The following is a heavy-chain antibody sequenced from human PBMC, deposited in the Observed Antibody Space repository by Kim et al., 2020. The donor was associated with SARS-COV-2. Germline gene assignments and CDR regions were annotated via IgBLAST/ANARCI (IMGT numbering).Heavy chain of an antibody. CDR1: GFTFGDSA. Sequence: GGSLRLSCAASGFTFGDSAMHWVRQAPGKGLEWVSGITWNSGSIGYADSVKGRFTISRDNAKNSLYLQMNSLRAEDTALYYCAKDSVFIAAAGYFDYWGQGALVTVSS. D-gene: IGHD6-13*01. CDR2: ITWNSGSI. J-gene: IGHJ4*02. CDR3: AKDSVFIAAAGYFDY. V-gene: IGHV3-9*01.